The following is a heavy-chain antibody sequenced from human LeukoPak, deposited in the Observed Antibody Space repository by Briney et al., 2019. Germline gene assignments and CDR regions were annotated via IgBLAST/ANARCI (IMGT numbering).Heavy chain of an antibody. CDR2: INPTGDST. CDR3: ARHPSPQLHHFDY. D-gene: IGHD2-2*01. Sequence: ASVKVSCKASGGTFSSYAISWVRQAPGQGLEWMGIINPTGDSTTYAQKFQGRVTMTRDTSTNTVYMELSSLRSDDTAVYYCARHPSPQLHHFDYWGQGTLVTVSS. CDR1: GGTFSSYA. V-gene: IGHV1-46*01. J-gene: IGHJ4*02.